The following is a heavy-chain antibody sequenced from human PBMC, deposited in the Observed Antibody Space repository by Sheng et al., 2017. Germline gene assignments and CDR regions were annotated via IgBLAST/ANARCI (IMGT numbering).Heavy chain of an antibody. CDR3: ARETGLGSLGMPNAFDI. Sequence: QVQLVQSGAEVKKPGSSVKVSCKASGGTFSSYTISWVRQAPGQGLEWMGRIIPILGIANYAQKFQGRVTITADKSTSTAYMELSSLRSEDTAVYYCARETGLGSLGMPNAFDIWGQGTMVTVSS. CDR2: IIPILGIA. V-gene: IGHV1-69*08. CDR1: GGTFSSYT. D-gene: IGHD2-2*01. J-gene: IGHJ3*02.